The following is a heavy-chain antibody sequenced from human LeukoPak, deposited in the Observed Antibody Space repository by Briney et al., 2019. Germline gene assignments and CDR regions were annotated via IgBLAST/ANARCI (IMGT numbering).Heavy chain of an antibody. V-gene: IGHV3-23*01. CDR1: GFTFSSYS. D-gene: IGHD3-22*01. J-gene: IGHJ4*02. CDR2: ISGSGGST. CDR3: AKDYYDSSGYYAPPYYFDY. Sequence: PGGSLRLSCAASGFTFSSYSMNWVRQAPGKGLEWVSAISGSGGSTYYADSVKGRFTISRDNSKNTLYLQMNSLRAEDTAVYYCAKDYYDSSGYYAPPYYFDYWGQGTLVTVSS.